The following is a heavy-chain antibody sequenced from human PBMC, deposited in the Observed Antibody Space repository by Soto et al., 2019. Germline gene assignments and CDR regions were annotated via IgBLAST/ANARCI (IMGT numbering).Heavy chain of an antibody. CDR2: INPDSGAT. V-gene: IGHV1-2*02. CDR1: GYSFTGYY. CDR3: ARGDYGTGGYPFPYFDY. Sequence: HEHLVQSGAEVKRPGASLKVSCKASGYSFTGYYIHWVRQAPGQGLEWMGWINPDSGATNYAQNFQGMVTVTTETSISPASLDLTSLTSDDTAVYYWARGDYGTGGYPFPYFDYWGQGTLVIVSS. D-gene: IGHD2-8*02. J-gene: IGHJ4*02.